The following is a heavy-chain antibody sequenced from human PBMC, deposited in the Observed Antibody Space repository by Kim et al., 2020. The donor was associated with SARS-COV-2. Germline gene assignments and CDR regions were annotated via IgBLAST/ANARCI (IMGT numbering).Heavy chain of an antibody. CDR2: ISSSSSYI. D-gene: IGHD6-13*01. V-gene: IGHV3-21*01. CDR1: GFTFSSYS. J-gene: IGHJ4*02. CDR3: ARDLLSSWSDY. Sequence: GGSLTLSCAASGFTFSSYSMNWVRQAPGKGLEWVSSISSSSSYIYYADSVKGRFTISRDNAKNSLYLQMNSLRAEDTAVYYCARDLLSSWSDYWGQGTLVIVSS.